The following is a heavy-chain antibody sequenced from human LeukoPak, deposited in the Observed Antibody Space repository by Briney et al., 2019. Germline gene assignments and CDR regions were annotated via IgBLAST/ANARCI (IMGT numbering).Heavy chain of an antibody. Sequence: GASVKVSCKASGYTFTRHDISWVRQAPGQGLEWMGWMNPKSGNTNYAQKFQGRGTLSRNTSMNTAFMELIGLRFEDTAVYYCARGSHHYVWGSYRHMGAFDIWGQGTMVTVSS. CDR3: ARGSHHYVWGSYRHMGAFDI. CDR2: MNPKSGNT. CDR1: GYTFTRHD. J-gene: IGHJ3*02. V-gene: IGHV1-8*03. D-gene: IGHD3-16*02.